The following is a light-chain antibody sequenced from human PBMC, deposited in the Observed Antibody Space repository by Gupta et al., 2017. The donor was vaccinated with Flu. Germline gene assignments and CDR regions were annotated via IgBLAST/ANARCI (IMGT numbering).Light chain of an antibody. Sequence: DRQITQSPSTLSASVADRVTITCRASQSIGRCLAWHQQKPGKAPTLLIYHASTLESGVPSRFSGSGSGTDFTLTISSLQPDDFATYFCQQYDSYSRTFGQGTKVEIE. CDR3: QQYDSYSRT. CDR1: QSIGRC. V-gene: IGKV1-5*03. J-gene: IGKJ1*01. CDR2: HAS.